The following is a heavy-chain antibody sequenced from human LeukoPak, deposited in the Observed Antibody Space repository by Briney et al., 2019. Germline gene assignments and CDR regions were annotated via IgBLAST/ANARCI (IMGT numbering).Heavy chain of an antibody. D-gene: IGHD6-19*01. CDR2: IKKAGVEK. CDR1: GFTFSSYW. CDR3: VSGSSARYFLYFEY. V-gene: IGHV3-7*01. J-gene: IGHJ4*02. Sequence: GGSLRLSCAASGFTFSSYWMGWVRQAPGKGLEWVASIKKAGVEKHYVDSVKGRFTISRDNAENSLYLQMNSLRVEDTAVYYCVSGSSARYFLYFEYWGQGALLTVSS.